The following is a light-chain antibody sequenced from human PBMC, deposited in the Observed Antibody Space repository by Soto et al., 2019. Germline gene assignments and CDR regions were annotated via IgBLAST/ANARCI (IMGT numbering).Light chain of an antibody. V-gene: IGLV1-44*01. CDR1: SSNIGSFS. J-gene: IGLJ3*02. CDR3: AAWDDGLNGWV. Sequence: QSVLTQPPSASGTPGQRVTISSSGSSSNIGSFSVNWYQQLPGRAPKLLIYSDNKRPSGVPDRFSGAKSGTSASLAISGLECGGGGDYYWAAWDDGLNGWVFGGGTKVPAL. CDR2: SDN.